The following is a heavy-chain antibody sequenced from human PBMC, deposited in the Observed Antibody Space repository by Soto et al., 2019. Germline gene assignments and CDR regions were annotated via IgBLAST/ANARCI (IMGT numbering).Heavy chain of an antibody. CDR1: GFTFSGFG. J-gene: IGHJ4*02. D-gene: IGHD1-1*01. V-gene: IGHV3-33*01. CDR2: IWSDGSDK. CDR3: ASGNISYYFDY. Sequence: PGGSLRLSCAASGFTFSGFGMHWVRQAPGKGLEWVAIIWSDGSDKYYADSVKGRFTISRDNSKNTLYLQMNSLRAEDTAVYHCASGNISYYFDYWGQGTPVTVSS.